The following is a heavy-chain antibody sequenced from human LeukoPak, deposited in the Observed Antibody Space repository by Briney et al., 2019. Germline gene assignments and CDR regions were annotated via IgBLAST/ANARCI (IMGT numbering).Heavy chain of an antibody. D-gene: IGHD3-10*01. V-gene: IGHV1-2*02. J-gene: IGHJ6*03. CDR3: ARAGPYYYGSGSYYPPYYYYMDV. CDR2: INPNSGGT. Sequence: ASVKVSCTASGYTFTGYYMHWVRQAPGHGLEWMGWINPNSGGTNYAQKFQGRVTMTRDTSISTAYMELSRLRSDDTAVYYCARAGPYYYGSGSYYPPYYYYMDVRGKGATVTISS. CDR1: GYTFTGYY.